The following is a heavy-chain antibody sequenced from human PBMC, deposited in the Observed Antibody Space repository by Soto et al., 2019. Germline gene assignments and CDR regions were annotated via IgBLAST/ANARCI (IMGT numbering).Heavy chain of an antibody. J-gene: IGHJ5*02. D-gene: IGHD5-18*01. CDR3: TRHRGTANWFDP. CDR1: GFTFSGSA. V-gene: IGHV3-73*01. Sequence: GGSLRLSCAASGFTFSGSAMHWVRQASGKGLEWVGRIRSKANSYATAYAASVKGRFTISRDDSKNTAYLQMNSLKTEDTAVYYCTRHRGTANWFDPWGQGTLVTVSS. CDR2: IRSKANSYAT.